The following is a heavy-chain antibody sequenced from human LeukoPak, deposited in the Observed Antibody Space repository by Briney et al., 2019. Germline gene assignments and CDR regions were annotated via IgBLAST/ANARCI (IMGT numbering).Heavy chain of an antibody. Sequence: GGSLRLSCAASGFTFSSYAMHWVRQAPGKGLEWVAVISYDGSNKYYADSVKGRYTISRDNSKNTLYLQMNSLRAEDTAVYYCARDLDYWGQGTLVTVSS. J-gene: IGHJ4*02. CDR3: ARDLDY. CDR2: ISYDGSNK. V-gene: IGHV3-30-3*01. CDR1: GFTFSSYA.